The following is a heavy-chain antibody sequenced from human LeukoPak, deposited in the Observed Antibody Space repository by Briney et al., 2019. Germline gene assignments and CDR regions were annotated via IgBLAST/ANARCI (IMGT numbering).Heavy chain of an antibody. CDR3: ASLYCSSTSCSSGGFDP. Sequence: SVKVSCKASGGTFSSYAISWVRQAPGQGLEWMGGIIPIFGTANYAQKFRGRVTITADESTSTAYMELSSLRSEDTAVYYCASLYCSSTSCSSGGFDPWGQGTLVTVSS. D-gene: IGHD2-2*01. J-gene: IGHJ5*02. V-gene: IGHV1-69*01. CDR1: GGTFSSYA. CDR2: IIPIFGTA.